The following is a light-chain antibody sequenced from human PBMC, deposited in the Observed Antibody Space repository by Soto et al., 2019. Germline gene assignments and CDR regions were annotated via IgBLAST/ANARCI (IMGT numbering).Light chain of an antibody. J-gene: IGKJ1*01. CDR1: QSVSSD. CDR2: HAS. V-gene: IGKV3-15*01. Sequence: IVMTQSPDTLSVSPGERATPSCRASQSVSSDLVWYRKKPGQAPRLLIFHASTRATGIPARFSGSVSGTEFTLTISRLQSEEFAVYDCQQYNNWTRTFGQRTKVDIK. CDR3: QQYNNWTRT.